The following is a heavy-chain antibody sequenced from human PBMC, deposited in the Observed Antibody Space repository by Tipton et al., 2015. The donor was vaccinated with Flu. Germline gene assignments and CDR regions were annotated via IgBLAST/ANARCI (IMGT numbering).Heavy chain of an antibody. CDR2: IYSSGIT. J-gene: IGHJ4*02. D-gene: IGHD3-10*01. CDR1: GGSLSSFY. Sequence: LSLTCTVSGGSLSSFYWTWIRQPAGKGLEWIGRIYSSGITKYNPSLKSRVTMSVDTSKNQFSLSLSSVTAADTAVYYCARGSGSGTFVIFDYWGQGTLVAVSS. V-gene: IGHV4-4*07. CDR3: ARGSGSGTFVIFDY.